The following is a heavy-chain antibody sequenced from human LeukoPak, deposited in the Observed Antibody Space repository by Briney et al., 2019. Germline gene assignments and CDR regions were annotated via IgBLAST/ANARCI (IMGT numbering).Heavy chain of an antibody. CDR1: GFTFSSYS. V-gene: IGHV3-48*02. CDR2: ITSSSSTI. D-gene: IGHD2-21*02. Sequence: GGSLRLSCAASGFTFSSYSMNWVRQAPGKGLEWVSYITSSSSTIYYADSVKGRFTISRDNAKNSLYLQMNSLRDEDTAVYYCARDSYCGGDCFSGFLDYWGQGTLVTVSP. CDR3: ARDSYCGGDCFSGFLDY. J-gene: IGHJ4*02.